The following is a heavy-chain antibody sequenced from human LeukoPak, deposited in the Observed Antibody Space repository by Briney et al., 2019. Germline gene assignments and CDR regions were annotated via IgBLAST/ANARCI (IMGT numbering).Heavy chain of an antibody. Sequence: ASVKVSCKASGYTFTSYGISGVRQAPGQGHEWMGWINPNSGGTNYAQKFQGRVTMTRDTSISTAYMELSRLRSDDTAVYYCARWGHRSPLDYWGQGTLVTVSS. CDR1: GYTFTSYG. CDR3: ARWGHRSPLDY. J-gene: IGHJ4*02. V-gene: IGHV1-2*02. D-gene: IGHD3-16*01. CDR2: INPNSGGT.